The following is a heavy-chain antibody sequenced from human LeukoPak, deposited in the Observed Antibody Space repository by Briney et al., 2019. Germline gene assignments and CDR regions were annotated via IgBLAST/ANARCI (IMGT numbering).Heavy chain of an antibody. CDR2: ITGNGGST. Sequence: PGGSLRLSCVASGFTFSNYAMNWVRQAPGKGPEGVSGITGNGGSTYYADSVKGRFTIFRDNSKSTLYLQMNSLRAEDTAIYYCAKDKELTKSSSWYYYDSWGQGTLVTVSS. V-gene: IGHV3-23*01. D-gene: IGHD6-13*01. CDR1: GFTFSNYA. CDR3: AKDKELTKSSSWYYYDS. J-gene: IGHJ4*02.